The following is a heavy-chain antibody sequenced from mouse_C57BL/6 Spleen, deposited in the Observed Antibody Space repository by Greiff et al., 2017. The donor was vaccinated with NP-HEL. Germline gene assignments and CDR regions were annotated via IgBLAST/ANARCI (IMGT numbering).Heavy chain of an antibody. Sequence: QVQLKQPGAELVRPGSSVKLSCKASGYTFTSYWMHWVKQRPIQGLEWIGNIDPSDSETHYNQKFKDKATLTVDKSSSTAYMQLSSLTSEDSAVYYCAREDSNYEAWFAYWGQGTLVTVSA. CDR1: GYTFTSYW. V-gene: IGHV1-52*01. CDR3: AREDSNYEAWFAY. D-gene: IGHD2-5*01. J-gene: IGHJ3*01. CDR2: IDPSDSET.